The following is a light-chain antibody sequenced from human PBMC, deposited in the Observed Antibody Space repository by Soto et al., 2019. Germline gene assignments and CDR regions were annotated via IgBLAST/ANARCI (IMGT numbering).Light chain of an antibody. J-gene: IGKJ3*01. V-gene: IGKV3-20*01. CDR2: GTS. Sequence: EIVLTQSPGTLSLSPGERATLSCRASQSIRSRYLAWYQQRPGQAPRLLIYGTSSRATGIPDRFSGSGSETDFTLTISILEPEDFAVYYCQQYGDSPPFTFGPGTKVDIK. CDR1: QSIRSRY. CDR3: QQYGDSPPFT.